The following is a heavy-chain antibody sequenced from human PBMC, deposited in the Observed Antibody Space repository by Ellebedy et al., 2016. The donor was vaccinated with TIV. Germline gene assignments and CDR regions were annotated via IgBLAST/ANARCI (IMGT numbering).Heavy chain of an antibody. CDR2: IKQDGSEK. D-gene: IGHD5-18*01. CDR1: GFTFSSYW. J-gene: IGHJ4*02. CDR3: ARDLSSWIQLWPYHDY. Sequence: GESLKISCAASGFTFSSYWMSWVRQAPGKGLEWVANIKQDGSEKYYVDSVKGRFTISRDNAKNSLYLQMNSLRAEDTAVYDCARDLSSWIQLWPYHDYWGQGTLVTVSS. V-gene: IGHV3-7*01.